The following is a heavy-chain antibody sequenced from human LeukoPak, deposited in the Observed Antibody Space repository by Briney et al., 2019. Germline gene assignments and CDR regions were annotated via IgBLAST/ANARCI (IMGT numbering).Heavy chain of an antibody. CDR1: GGSIRGYY. J-gene: IGHJ5*02. CDR2: INHSGST. CDR3: ARGRITIFGVAPHRFDP. D-gene: IGHD3-3*01. Sequence: PSETLSLTCNVSGGSIRGYYWSWIRQPPGKGLEWIGEINHSGSTNYNPSLKSRVTISVDTSKNQFSLKLSSVTAADTAVYYCARGRITIFGVAPHRFDPWGQGTLVTVSS. V-gene: IGHV4-34*01.